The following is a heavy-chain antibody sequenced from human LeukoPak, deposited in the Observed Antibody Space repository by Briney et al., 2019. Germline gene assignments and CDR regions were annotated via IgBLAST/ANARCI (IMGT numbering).Heavy chain of an antibody. CDR3: AKDSVYYYYDSSGYYEY. CDR1: GFTSSNYA. Sequence: PGGSLRLSCAASGFTSSNYAMSWVRQAPGKGLEWVSAISGSGGSTYYADSVKGRFTISRDNSKNTLYLQMNSLRAEDTAVYYCAKDSVYYYYDSSGYYEYWGQGTLVTVSS. J-gene: IGHJ4*02. CDR2: ISGSGGST. D-gene: IGHD3-22*01. V-gene: IGHV3-23*01.